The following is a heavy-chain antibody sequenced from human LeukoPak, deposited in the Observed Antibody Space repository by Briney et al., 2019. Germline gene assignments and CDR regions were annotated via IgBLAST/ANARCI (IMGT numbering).Heavy chain of an antibody. CDR2: IYPGDSDT. CDR1: GCSFTSYW. Sequence: GESLKISCKGSGCSFTSYWIGWVRQMPGKGLEWMGIIYPGDSDTRYSPSFQGQVTISADKSISTAYLQWSSLKASDTAMYYCATKEYYDTSGYYLWGQGTLVTVSS. CDR3: ATKEYYDTSGYYL. D-gene: IGHD3-22*01. V-gene: IGHV5-51*01. J-gene: IGHJ4*02.